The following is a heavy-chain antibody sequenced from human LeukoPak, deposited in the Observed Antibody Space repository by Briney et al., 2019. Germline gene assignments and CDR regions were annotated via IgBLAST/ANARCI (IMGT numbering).Heavy chain of an antibody. CDR1: GFTFSTYT. J-gene: IGHJ6*03. CDR3: ARVGTTNYYFYYMDV. D-gene: IGHD2-2*01. Sequence: GGSLRLSCAASGFTFSTYTMNWVRQAPGKGLEWVSYVSSSGGTIYYADSVKGRFTISRDNAKDSLYLQMNSLRAEDTALYYCARVGTTNYYFYYMDVWGKGTTVTVSS. CDR2: VSSSGGTI. V-gene: IGHV3-48*04.